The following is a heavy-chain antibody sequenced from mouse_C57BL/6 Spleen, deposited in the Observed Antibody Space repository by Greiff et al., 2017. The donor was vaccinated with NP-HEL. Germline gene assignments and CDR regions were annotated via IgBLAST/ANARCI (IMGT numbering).Heavy chain of an antibody. CDR2: INPSSGYT. J-gene: IGHJ1*03. CDR3: SNYEYFDV. D-gene: IGHD2-5*01. CDR1: GYTFTSYW. Sequence: QVQLQQSGAELAKPGASVKLSCTASGYTFTSYWMHWVKQRPGQGLEWIGYINPSSGYTKYNQKFKDKATLTADKSSSTAYMQLSSLTYEDSAVYYCSNYEYFDVWGTGTTVTVSS. V-gene: IGHV1-7*01.